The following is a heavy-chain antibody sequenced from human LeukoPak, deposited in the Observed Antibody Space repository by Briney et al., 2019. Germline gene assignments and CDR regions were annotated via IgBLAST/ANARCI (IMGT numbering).Heavy chain of an antibody. CDR3: ARDAQRGFDYSNSLKN. V-gene: IGHV3-33*01. CDR1: GFLFSHHG. CDR2: IWSDSTNR. D-gene: IGHD4-11*01. Sequence: GSLRLSCAASGFLFSHHGLHWVRPAPGQGLEWVAGIWSDSTNRFYADSVKGRFTISRDNSQNTVFLQMNSLRVKDTAIYYCARDAQRGFDYSNSLKNWGHGTLVTVSS. J-gene: IGHJ4*01.